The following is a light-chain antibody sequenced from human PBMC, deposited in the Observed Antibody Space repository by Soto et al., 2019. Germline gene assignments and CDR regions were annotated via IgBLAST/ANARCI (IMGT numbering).Light chain of an antibody. J-gene: IGLJ1*01. CDR1: SSNIGAGYD. V-gene: IGLV1-40*01. Sequence: QSALTQPPSVSGAPGQGVTISRTGSSSNIGAGYDVHWYQQLPGTAPKLLIYGNSNRPSGVPDRFSGSKSGTSASLAITGLQAEDEADYYCQSYDSSLSGHYVFGTGTKVTVL. CDR2: GNS. CDR3: QSYDSSLSGHYV.